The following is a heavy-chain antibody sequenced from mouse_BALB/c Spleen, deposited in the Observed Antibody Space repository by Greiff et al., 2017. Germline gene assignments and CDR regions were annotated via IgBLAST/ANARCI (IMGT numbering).Heavy chain of an antibody. CDR2: IWAGGST. Sequence: VKLQESGPGLVAPSQSLSITCTVSGFSLTSYGVHWVRQPPGKGLEWLGVIWAGGSTNYNSALMSRLSISKDNSKSQVFLKMNSLQTDDTAMYYCARELRFYRYFDVWGAGTTVTVSS. J-gene: IGHJ1*01. CDR1: GFSLTSYG. CDR3: ARELRFYRYFDV. D-gene: IGHD1-1*01. V-gene: IGHV2-9*02.